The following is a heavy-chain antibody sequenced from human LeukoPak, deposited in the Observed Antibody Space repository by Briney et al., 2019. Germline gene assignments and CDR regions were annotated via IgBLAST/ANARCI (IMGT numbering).Heavy chain of an antibody. CDR2: INSDGSST. D-gene: IGHD3-22*01. J-gene: IGHJ4*02. V-gene: IGHV3-74*01. Sequence: GGSLRLSCAASGFTFSSYWMHWVRQAPGKGLVWVSRINSDGSSTSYADSVKGRFTISRDSAKNTLYLQMNSLRAEDTAVYYCARDEGSNYYDSSGYYPTPHFFDYWGQGTLVTVSS. CDR3: ARDEGSNYYDSSGYYPTPHFFDY. CDR1: GFTFSSYW.